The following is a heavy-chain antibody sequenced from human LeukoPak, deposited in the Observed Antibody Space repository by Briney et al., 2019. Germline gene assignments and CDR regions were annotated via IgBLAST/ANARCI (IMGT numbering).Heavy chain of an antibody. CDR1: GYIFTSYW. Sequence: GQSLKISCKGSGYIFTSYWIGWVRQLAGKGREWMAFIYPGYSDTRYIPSFQGQVTISADKAISTDYLQWSSLKASVTGMYYCTMETTVTTFDYWGQGTLVTVSS. CDR2: IYPGYSDT. CDR3: TMETTVTTFDY. V-gene: IGHV5-51*03. J-gene: IGHJ4*02. D-gene: IGHD4-17*01.